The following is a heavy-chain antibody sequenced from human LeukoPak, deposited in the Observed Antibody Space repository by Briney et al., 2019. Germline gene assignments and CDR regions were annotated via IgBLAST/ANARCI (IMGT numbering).Heavy chain of an antibody. Sequence: NPSETLSLTRTVSGGSISSSSYYWGWIRQPPGKGLEWIGSIYYSGSTYYNPSLKSRVTISVDTSKNQFSLKLSSVTAADTAVYYCARLRYYDSSGHTFDNWGHGTLVTVSS. J-gene: IGHJ4*01. D-gene: IGHD3-22*01. CDR1: GGSISSSSYY. V-gene: IGHV4-39*07. CDR3: ARLRYYDSSGHTFDN. CDR2: IYYSGST.